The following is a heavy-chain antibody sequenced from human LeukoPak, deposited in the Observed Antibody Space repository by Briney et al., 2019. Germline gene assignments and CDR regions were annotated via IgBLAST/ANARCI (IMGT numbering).Heavy chain of an antibody. CDR3: ARGVRYDFWSGYYGDYYYCMDV. D-gene: IGHD3-3*01. Sequence: ASVKVSCKASGYTFTSYDINWVRQATGQGLEWMGWMNPNSGNTGYAQKFQGRVTMTRNTSISTAYMELSSLRSEDTAVYYCARGVRYDFWSGYYGDYYYCMDVWGKGTTVTVSS. V-gene: IGHV1-8*01. CDR2: MNPNSGNT. CDR1: GYTFTSYD. J-gene: IGHJ6*03.